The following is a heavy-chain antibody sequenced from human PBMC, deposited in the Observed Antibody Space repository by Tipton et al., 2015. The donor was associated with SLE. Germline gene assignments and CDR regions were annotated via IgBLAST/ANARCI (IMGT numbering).Heavy chain of an antibody. CDR3: ARGFLEMFDP. V-gene: IGHV4-59*11. D-gene: IGHD3-3*01. J-gene: IGHJ5*02. CDR1: GGSIDYHY. Sequence: TLSLTCTVSGGSIDYHYWSWIRQTPGKGREYIGFIHYSGKTDSHPSLKSRVTMSVDTSKNQFSLRLSSLTTADTAVYYCARGFLEMFDPWGPGTLVTVSS. CDR2: IHYSGKT.